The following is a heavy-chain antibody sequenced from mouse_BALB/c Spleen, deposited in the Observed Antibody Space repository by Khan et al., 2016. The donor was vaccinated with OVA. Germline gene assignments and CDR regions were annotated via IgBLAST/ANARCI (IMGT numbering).Heavy chain of an antibody. Sequence: EVELVESGGDLVNPGGSLKLSCAASGFTFSSYGMSWVRQTPEKRLVWVATISSGGHYTYFPDSVRGRFTISRDNAKNTLYLQMSSLKSEDTAMYYCAISINTSEGDYYAMDYWGQGTSVTGSS. D-gene: IGHD1-1*01. CDR1: GFTFSSYG. CDR3: AISINTSEGDYYAMDY. CDR2: ISSGGHYT. V-gene: IGHV5-6*01. J-gene: IGHJ4*01.